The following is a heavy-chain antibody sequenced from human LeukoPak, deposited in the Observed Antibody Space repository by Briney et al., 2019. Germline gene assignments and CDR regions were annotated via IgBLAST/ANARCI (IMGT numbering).Heavy chain of an antibody. D-gene: IGHD4-17*01. V-gene: IGHV1-3*01. CDR1: GYTFTSYA. CDR3: ARDRMTTVTVGDFDN. J-gene: IGHJ4*02. Sequence: ASVKVSCKASGYTFTSYAMHWVRQAPGQRLEWMGWINAGNGNTKYSQKFQGRVTITRDTSASTAYMELSSLRSEDTAVYYCARDRMTTVTVGDFDNWGQGTLVTVSS. CDR2: INAGNGNT.